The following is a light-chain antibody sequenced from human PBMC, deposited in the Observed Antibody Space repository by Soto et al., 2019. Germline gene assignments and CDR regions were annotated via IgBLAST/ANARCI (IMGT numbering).Light chain of an antibody. CDR1: QSVSIW. CDR3: QQYNTFST. Sequence: DIQMTQSPSTLSASVGDRVTITCRASQSVSIWLAWYQQKPGKAPNLLIYKASTLETGVPSRFTGSGSGTEFTLTISSLQPDDFATYHCQQYNTFSTFGQGTKVEMK. CDR2: KAS. V-gene: IGKV1-5*03. J-gene: IGKJ1*01.